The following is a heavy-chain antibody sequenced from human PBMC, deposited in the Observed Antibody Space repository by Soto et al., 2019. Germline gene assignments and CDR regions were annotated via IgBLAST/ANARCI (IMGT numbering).Heavy chain of an antibody. CDR3: AHELSGYYYVMDV. V-gene: IGHV2-5*01. Sequence: QITLQESGPTFVERTQTLTLTCTFSGFSLSSSGVGVGWFRQPPGKALELLALIYLNGDNSYSPSLKARLSVSRGTSENQVVFTMANVDPVDTATYHCAHELSGYYYVMDVWGRGTSVTVSS. J-gene: IGHJ6*02. CDR1: GFSLSSSGVG. D-gene: IGHD1-7*01. CDR2: IYLNGDN.